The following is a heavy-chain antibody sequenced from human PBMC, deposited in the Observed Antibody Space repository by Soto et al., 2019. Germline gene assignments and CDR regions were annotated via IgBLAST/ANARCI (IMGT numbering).Heavy chain of an antibody. CDR2: INPHSGDT. D-gene: IGHD6-13*01. CDR1: GYTFTDYF. V-gene: IGHV1-2*02. CDR3: ARDTSTSWSWFDP. Sequence: ASVKVSCKTSGYTFTDYFIHWVRQAPGQGLEWMGWINPHSGDTKYAQRFQARVTMTRDTSISTAYMELRRLRSDDRAVYYCARDTSTSWSWFDPWGQGTLVTVSS. J-gene: IGHJ5*02.